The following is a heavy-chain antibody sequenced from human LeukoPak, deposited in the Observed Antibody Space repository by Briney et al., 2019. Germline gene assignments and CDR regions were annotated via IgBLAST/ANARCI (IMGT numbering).Heavy chain of an antibody. CDR3: ARETGVGATTRYFDY. CDR2: IYTSGST. Sequence: SETLSLTCTVSGGSISSYYWSWIRQPAGKGLEWIGRIYTSGSTNYNPSLKSRVTMSVDTSENQFSLKLSSVTAADTAVYYCARETGVGATTRYFDYWGQGTLVTVSS. D-gene: IGHD1-26*01. V-gene: IGHV4-4*07. J-gene: IGHJ4*02. CDR1: GGSISSYY.